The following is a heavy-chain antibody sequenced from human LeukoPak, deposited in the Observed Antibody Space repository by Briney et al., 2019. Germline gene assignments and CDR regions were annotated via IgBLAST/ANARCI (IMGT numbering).Heavy chain of an antibody. Sequence: ASVKVSCKASGYTFTSYYVHWVRQAPGQGLEWMGIINPSGGSTSYAQKFQGRVTMTRDTSTSTVYMELSSLRSEDTAVYYCARDPSSTSWPRTPGMTPDYWGQGTLVTVSS. CDR1: GYTFTSYY. CDR3: ARDPSSTSWPRTPGMTPDY. J-gene: IGHJ4*02. V-gene: IGHV1-46*03. CDR2: INPSGGST. D-gene: IGHD2-2*01.